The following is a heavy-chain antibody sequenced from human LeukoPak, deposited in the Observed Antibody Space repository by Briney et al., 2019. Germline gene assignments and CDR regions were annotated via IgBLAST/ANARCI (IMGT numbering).Heavy chain of an antibody. CDR1: GFTFSDYY. CDR2: ISSSGSTI. Sequence: GGSLRLSCAASGFTFSDYYMSWIRQAPGKGLEWVSYISSSGSTIYYADSVKGRFTISRDNAKNSLYLQMNSLRAEDTALYYCAKDMQEDVETAGAFDIWGQGTMVTVSS. CDR3: AKDMQEDVETAGAFDI. J-gene: IGHJ3*02. V-gene: IGHV3-11*01. D-gene: IGHD5-18*01.